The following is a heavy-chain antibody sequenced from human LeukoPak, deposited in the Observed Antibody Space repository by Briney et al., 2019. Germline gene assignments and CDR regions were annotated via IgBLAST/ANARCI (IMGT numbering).Heavy chain of an antibody. V-gene: IGHV1-18*01. Sequence: ASVKVSCKASGYSFITHVITWVRQAPGQGLEWMGSISVHNGNTKYVQSLQGRVTMTTDTSTTTAYMELRSLRSDDTAVYFCGREADCSYSSCYGSFYSYLGVWGTGTTVTVSS. CDR2: ISVHNGNT. CDR3: GREADCSYSSCYGSFYSYLGV. CDR1: GYSFITHV. J-gene: IGHJ6*03. D-gene: IGHD2-2*01.